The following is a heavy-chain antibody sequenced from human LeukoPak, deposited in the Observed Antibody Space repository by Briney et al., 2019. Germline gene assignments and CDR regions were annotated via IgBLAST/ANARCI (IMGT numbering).Heavy chain of an antibody. CDR3: AADYGPDDAFDI. V-gene: IGHV4-31*03. Sequence: PSETLSLTCTVSGGSISSGGYYWSWIRQHPGKGLEWIGYIYYSGSTYYNPSLKSRVTISVDTSKNQFSLKLSSVTAADTAVYYCAADYGPDDAFDIWGQGTMVTVSS. CDR1: GGSISSGGYY. CDR2: IYYSGST. J-gene: IGHJ3*02. D-gene: IGHD3-16*01.